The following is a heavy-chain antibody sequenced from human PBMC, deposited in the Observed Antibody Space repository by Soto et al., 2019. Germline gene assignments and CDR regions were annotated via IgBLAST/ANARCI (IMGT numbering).Heavy chain of an antibody. Sequence: HPGGSLRLSCAASGFTFSSYAMSWVRQAPGKGLEWVSAISGSGGSTYYADSVKGRFTISRDNSKNTLYLQMNSLRAEDTAVYYCAKAPVLRFLEWLSNPFDYWGQGTLVTVSS. CDR3: AKAPVLRFLEWLSNPFDY. J-gene: IGHJ4*02. CDR2: ISGSGGST. V-gene: IGHV3-23*01. CDR1: GFTFSSYA. D-gene: IGHD3-3*01.